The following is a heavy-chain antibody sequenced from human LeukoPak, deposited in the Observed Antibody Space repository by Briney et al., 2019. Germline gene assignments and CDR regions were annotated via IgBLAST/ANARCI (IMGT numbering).Heavy chain of an antibody. D-gene: IGHD6-19*01. CDR2: IGKKGDDT. J-gene: IGHJ1*01. CDR3: AKGEQWLVLYFQH. Sequence: PGGSLRLSCSASGFTFRNYAMHWVRQAPGKGLQHVATIGKKGDDTHYADSAKGRFTISRDNSKNTLYLQMNSLRAEDTAVYYCAKGEQWLVLYFQHWGQGTLVTVSS. V-gene: IGHV3-64*04. CDR1: GFTFRNYA.